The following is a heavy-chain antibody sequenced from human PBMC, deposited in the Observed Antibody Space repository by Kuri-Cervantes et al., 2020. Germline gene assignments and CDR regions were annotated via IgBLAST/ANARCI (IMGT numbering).Heavy chain of an antibody. Sequence: SETLSLTCTVSGGSISSYYWSWIRQPAGKGLEWIGRIYVSGSTNYNPSLKSRITMSVDTSKNQFSLNLSTVTAADTAVYYCAREYGRGGSSGWYEVPLPSEDFDIWGQGTMVTVSS. CDR2: IYVSGST. V-gene: IGHV4-4*07. D-gene: IGHD6-19*01. CDR3: AREYGRGGSSGWYEVPLPSEDFDI. CDR1: GGSISSYY. J-gene: IGHJ3*02.